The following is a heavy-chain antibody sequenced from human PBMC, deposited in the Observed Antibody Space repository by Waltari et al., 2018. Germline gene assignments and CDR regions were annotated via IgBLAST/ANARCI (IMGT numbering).Heavy chain of an antibody. CDR3: ARGAMIIGVGYNWFDP. D-gene: IGHD5-12*01. Sequence: QVQLVQSGAEVKKPGSSVQVSCKASGGTFSSYAISWVRQAPGQGLEWMGGIIPIFGTANYAQKFQGRVTITTDESTSTAYMELSSLRSEDTAVYYCARGAMIIGVGYNWFDPWGQGTLVTVSS. J-gene: IGHJ5*02. CDR2: IIPIFGTA. CDR1: GGTFSSYA. V-gene: IGHV1-69*05.